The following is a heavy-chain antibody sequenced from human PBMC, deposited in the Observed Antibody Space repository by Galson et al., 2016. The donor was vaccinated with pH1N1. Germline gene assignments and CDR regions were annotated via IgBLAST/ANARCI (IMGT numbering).Heavy chain of an antibody. Sequence: SVKVSCKASGYTFTDYDINWVRQGTGQGLEWMGWMNPNNDNTGYAQKFQGRVTMTRNTSISTAYMELSSLRSEDTAVYYCARGGYCSGVSCYDCFDYWGQGTLVTAS. D-gene: IGHD2-15*01. CDR2: MNPNNDNT. CDR1: GYTFTDYD. J-gene: IGHJ4*02. V-gene: IGHV1-8*01. CDR3: ARGGYCSGVSCYDCFDY.